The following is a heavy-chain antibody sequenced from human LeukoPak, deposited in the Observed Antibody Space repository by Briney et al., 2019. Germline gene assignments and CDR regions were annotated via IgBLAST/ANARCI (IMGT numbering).Heavy chain of an antibody. CDR3: ATPGPDWGDAFDI. J-gene: IGHJ3*02. Sequence: ASVKVSCKVSGYSGMELSMHWVRQAPGKGLEWMGGFDPEDGETIYAQKFQGRVTMTEDTSTDTAYMELSSLRSEDTAVYYCATPGPDWGDAFDIWGQGTMVTVSS. D-gene: IGHD3/OR15-3a*01. CDR1: GYSGMELS. CDR2: FDPEDGET. V-gene: IGHV1-24*01.